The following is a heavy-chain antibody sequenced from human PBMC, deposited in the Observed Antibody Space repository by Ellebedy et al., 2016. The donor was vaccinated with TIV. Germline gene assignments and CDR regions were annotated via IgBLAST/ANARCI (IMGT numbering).Heavy chain of an antibody. CDR3: ANLPSPIAVAGTVDY. V-gene: IGHV3-23*01. J-gene: IGHJ4*02. Sequence: GGSLRLXXAASGFTFSSYAMSWVRQAPGKGLEWVSAISGSDGSTYYADSVKGRFTISRDNSKNTLYLQMNSLRAEDTAVYYCANLPSPIAVAGTVDYWGQGTLVTVSS. D-gene: IGHD6-19*01. CDR2: ISGSDGST. CDR1: GFTFSSYA.